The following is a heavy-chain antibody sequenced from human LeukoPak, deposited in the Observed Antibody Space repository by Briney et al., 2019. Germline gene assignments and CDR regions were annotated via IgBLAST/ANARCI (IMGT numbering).Heavy chain of an antibody. V-gene: IGHV3-33*01. CDR1: GFTFSSYG. Sequence: GGSLRLSCAASGFTFSSYGMHWVRQAPGKGLEWVAVIWYDGSNKYYADSVKGRFTISRDNSKNTLYLQMNSLRAEDTAVYYCASQYSSSWYYYYGMDVWGQGTTVTVSS. D-gene: IGHD6-13*01. CDR2: IWYDGSNK. CDR3: ASQYSSSWYYYYGMDV. J-gene: IGHJ6*02.